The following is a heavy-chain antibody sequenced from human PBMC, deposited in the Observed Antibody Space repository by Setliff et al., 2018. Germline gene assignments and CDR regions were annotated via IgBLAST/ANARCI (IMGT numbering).Heavy chain of an antibody. CDR1: GYTFTNYG. V-gene: IGHV1-18*01. CDR2: IFPKTGNT. Sequence: GASVKVSCKASGYTFTNYGITWVRQAPGQGLEWMGWIFPKTGNTNYAHKLQDRATMTTDTSTGTAYLELRSLRSDDTAVYYCSRLVRYCTTTSCQRLSGDEYWGQGTLVTVSS. D-gene: IGHD2-2*01. J-gene: IGHJ4*02. CDR3: SRLVRYCTTTSCQRLSGDEY.